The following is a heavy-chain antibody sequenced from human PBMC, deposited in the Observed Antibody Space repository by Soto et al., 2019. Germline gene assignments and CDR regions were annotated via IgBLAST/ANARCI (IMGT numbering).Heavy chain of an antibody. CDR2: IGTAGDT. V-gene: IGHV3-13*01. CDR3: ARGGYGSGSDFRY. CDR1: GFTFSSYD. Sequence: GESLKISCAASGFTFSSYDMHWVRQATGKGLEWVSAIGTAGDTYYPGSVKGRFTISRENAKNSLYLQMNSLRAEDTAVYYCARGGYGSGSDFRYWGQGTLVTVSS. D-gene: IGHD3-10*01. J-gene: IGHJ4*02.